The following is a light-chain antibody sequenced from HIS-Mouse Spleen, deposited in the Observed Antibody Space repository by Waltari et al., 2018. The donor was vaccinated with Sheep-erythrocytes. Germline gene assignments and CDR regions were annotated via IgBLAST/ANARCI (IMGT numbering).Light chain of an antibody. CDR3: CSYAGSYTYV. CDR2: DVS. CDR1: SSDVGGYNY. J-gene: IGLJ1*01. Sequence: QSALTQPRSVSGSPGQSVTISCTGPSSDVGGYNYASRYQQHPGKAPKLMIYDVSKRPSGVPDRFSGSKSGNTASLTISGLQAEDEADYYCCSYAGSYTYVFGTGTKVTVL. V-gene: IGLV2-11*01.